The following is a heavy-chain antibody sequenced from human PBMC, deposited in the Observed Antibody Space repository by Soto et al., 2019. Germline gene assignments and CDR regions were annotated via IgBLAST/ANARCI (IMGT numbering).Heavy chain of an antibody. D-gene: IGHD2-2*01. Sequence: SETLSLTCTVSGGSISSYYWSWIRQPAGKGLEWIGRIYTSGSANYNPSLKSRVTMSVDTSKNQFSLKLSSVTAADTAVYYCARVVGPYCSSTSCYHNYYYYGMDVWGQGTTVTVSS. CDR2: IYTSGSA. J-gene: IGHJ6*02. CDR1: GGSISSYY. V-gene: IGHV4-4*07. CDR3: ARVVGPYCSSTSCYHNYYYYGMDV.